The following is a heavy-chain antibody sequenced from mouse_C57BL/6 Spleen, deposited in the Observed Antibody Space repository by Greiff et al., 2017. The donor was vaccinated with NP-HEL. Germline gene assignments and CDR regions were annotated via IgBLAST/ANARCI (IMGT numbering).Heavy chain of an antibody. Sequence: VQGVESGPGLVAPSQSLSITCTVSGFPLTSYGVSWVRQPPGKGLEWLGVIWGDGCTNYHSALISRLSISKDNSKSQVCLKLNNLQTDDTATYYCAKNYYGSSYWYFDVWGTGTTVTVSS. J-gene: IGHJ1*03. V-gene: IGHV2-3*01. D-gene: IGHD1-1*01. CDR2: IWGDGCT. CDR1: GFPLTSYG. CDR3: AKNYYGSSYWYFDV.